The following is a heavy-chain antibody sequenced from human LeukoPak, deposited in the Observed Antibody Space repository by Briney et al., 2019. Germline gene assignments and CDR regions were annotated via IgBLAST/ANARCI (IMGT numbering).Heavy chain of an antibody. J-gene: IGHJ4*02. V-gene: IGHV3-48*03. CDR2: ISSSGSTI. D-gene: IGHD5-18*01. CDR1: GFTFSSYE. CDR3: ASPRGYSYGSIDRLDY. Sequence: PGGSLRLSCAASGFTFSSYEMNWVRQAPGKGLEWVSYISSSGSTIYYADSVKGRFTISRDNAKNPLYLQMNSLRAEDTAVYYYASPRGYSYGSIDRLDYWGQGTLVTVSS.